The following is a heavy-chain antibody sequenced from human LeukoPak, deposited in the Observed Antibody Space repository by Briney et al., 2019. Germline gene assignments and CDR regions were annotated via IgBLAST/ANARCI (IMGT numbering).Heavy chain of an antibody. CDR3: ARRWGNIVGVTYEY. J-gene: IGHJ4*02. D-gene: IGHD3-16*01. CDR2: VYYTGST. Sequence: PSETLSLTCTISGSSITSVSHYWGWIRQPPGKGLEWIGDVYYTGSTYYSPSLRSRVTMSVHTSENQFSLRLNSVTAVDTAVYYCARRWGNIVGVTYEYWGQGTLVTVSS. V-gene: IGHV4-39*01. CDR1: GSSITSVSHY.